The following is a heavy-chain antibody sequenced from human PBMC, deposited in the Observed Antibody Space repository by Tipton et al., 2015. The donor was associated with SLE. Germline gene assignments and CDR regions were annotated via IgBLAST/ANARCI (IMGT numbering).Heavy chain of an antibody. D-gene: IGHD1-26*01. CDR1: GFTVSSNY. J-gene: IGHJ5*02. CDR3: ARQGVGVTGWFDP. CDR2: IKQDGSEK. V-gene: IGHV3-7*01. Sequence: VQLVQSGGGLIQPGGSLRLSCAASGFTVSSNYMSWVRQAPGKGLEWVANIKQDGSEKYYVDSVKGRFTISRDNAKNSLYLQMNSLRAGDTAVYYCARQGVGVTGWFDPWGQGTLVTVSS.